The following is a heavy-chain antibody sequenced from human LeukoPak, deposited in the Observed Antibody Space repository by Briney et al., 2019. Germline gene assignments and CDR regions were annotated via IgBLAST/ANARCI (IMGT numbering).Heavy chain of an antibody. V-gene: IGHV4-30-2*01. D-gene: IGHD2-15*01. J-gene: IGHJ6*04. CDR3: ARQLLPRSGGMDV. Sequence: SETPSLTCAVSGGSISSGGYSWSWIRQPPGKGLEWIGYIYHSGSTYYNPSLKSRVTISVDRSKNQFSLKLSSVTAADTAVYYCARQLLPRSGGMDVWGKGTTVTVSS. CDR2: IYHSGST. CDR1: GGSISSGGYS.